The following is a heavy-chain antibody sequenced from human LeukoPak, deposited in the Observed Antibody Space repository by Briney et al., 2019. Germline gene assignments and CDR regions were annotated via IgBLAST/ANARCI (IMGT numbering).Heavy chain of an antibody. D-gene: IGHD3-10*01. CDR2: ISYDGSNK. V-gene: IGHV3-30-3*01. CDR3: ARDLAGAHTY. J-gene: IGHJ4*02. CDR1: GFTFSSYA. Sequence: GGSLRLSCAASGFTFSSYAMHWVRQAPGKGLEWVAVISYDGSNKYYADSVKGRFTISRDNYKNTLYLQMNSLRAEDTAVYYCARDLAGAHTYWGQGTLVTVSS.